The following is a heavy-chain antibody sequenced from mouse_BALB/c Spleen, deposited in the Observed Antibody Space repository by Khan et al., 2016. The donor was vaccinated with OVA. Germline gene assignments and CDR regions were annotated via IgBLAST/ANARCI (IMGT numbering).Heavy chain of an antibody. Sequence: VQLQESGPDLVAPSQSLSITCTISGFSLTNYGVHWVRQPPGKGLEWLVVIWSDGSTTYNSALKSRLTISKDNSKSPVFLKMNSLQTNDTAVYVCARQPYYHYNIMDYWGQGTSVTVSS. V-gene: IGHV2-6-1*01. CDR2: IWSDGST. D-gene: IGHD2-10*01. CDR1: GFSLTNYG. CDR3: ARQPYYHYNIMDY. J-gene: IGHJ4*01.